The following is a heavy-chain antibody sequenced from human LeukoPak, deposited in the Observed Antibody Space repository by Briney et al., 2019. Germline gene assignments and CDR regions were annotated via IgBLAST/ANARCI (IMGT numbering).Heavy chain of an antibody. V-gene: IGHV4-59*08. CDR2: IYYSGST. CDR1: GGSMRSYY. J-gene: IGHJ4*02. D-gene: IGHD3-22*01. Sequence: SETLSLTCTVSGGSMRSYYWSWIRQPPGKGLEWIGYIYYSGSTNYNPSLKSRVTISVDTSKNQFSLKLSSVTAADTAVYYCARAGSTYYYDSGQFDYWGQGTLVTVSS. CDR3: ARAGSTYYYDSGQFDY.